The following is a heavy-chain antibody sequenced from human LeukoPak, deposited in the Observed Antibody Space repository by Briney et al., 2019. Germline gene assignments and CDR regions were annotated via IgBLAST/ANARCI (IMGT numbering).Heavy chain of an antibody. CDR2: IYTSGST. V-gene: IGHV4-4*07. D-gene: IGHD3-3*01. CDR3: ARSITIFGVVIPNDAFDI. Sequence: SGTLSLTCTVSGGSISSYYWSWIRQPAGKGLEWIGRIYTSGSTNYNPSLKSRVTMSVDTSKNQFSLKLSSVTAADTAVYYCARSITIFGVVIPNDAFDIWGQGTMVTVSS. J-gene: IGHJ3*02. CDR1: GGSISSYY.